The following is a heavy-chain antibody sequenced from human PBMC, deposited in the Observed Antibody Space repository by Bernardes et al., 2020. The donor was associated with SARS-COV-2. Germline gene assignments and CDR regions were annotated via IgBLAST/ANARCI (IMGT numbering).Heavy chain of an antibody. J-gene: IGHJ5*02. CDR3: ARDHSSTSCYSRICGWFDP. CDR2: LSAYNGNT. V-gene: IGHV1-18*01. D-gene: IGHD2-2*01. Sequence: ASVKVSCKASGYTFTSYGISWVRQAPGQGLEWTGWLSAYNGNTNYAQKLQGRVTMTTDTSTSTAYMELRSLRSDDTAVYYCARDHSSTSCYSRICGWFDPWGQGTLVTVSS. CDR1: GYTFTSYG.